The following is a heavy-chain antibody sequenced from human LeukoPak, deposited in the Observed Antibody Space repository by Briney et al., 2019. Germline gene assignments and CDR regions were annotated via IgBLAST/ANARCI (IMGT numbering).Heavy chain of an antibody. V-gene: IGHV1-18*01. CDR3: ARFWIAAGDY. CDR2: ISAYNGDT. J-gene: IGHJ4*02. D-gene: IGHD2-2*03. CDR1: GYTFTSYG. Sequence: VASVKVSCKASGYTFTSYGFSWVRQAPGQGLEWMGWISAYNGDTNYAQKLQGRVTMTTDTSTSTAYMELRSLRSDDTAVYYCARFWIAAGDYWGQGTLVTVSS.